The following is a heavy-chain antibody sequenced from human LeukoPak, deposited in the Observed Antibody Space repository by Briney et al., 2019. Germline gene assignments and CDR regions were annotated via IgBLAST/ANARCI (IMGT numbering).Heavy chain of an antibody. V-gene: IGHV3-21*01. CDR3: ARDPAGTNYYGSGSYYKGGFDY. D-gene: IGHD3-10*01. CDR1: GFTFSSYS. CDR2: ISSSSSYI. Sequence: GGSLRLSCAASGFTFSSYSMNWVRQAPGKGLEWVSSISSSSSYIYYADSVKGRFTISRDNAKNSLYLQMNSLRAEDTAVYYCARDPAGTNYYGSGSYYKGGFDYWGQETLVTVSS. J-gene: IGHJ4*02.